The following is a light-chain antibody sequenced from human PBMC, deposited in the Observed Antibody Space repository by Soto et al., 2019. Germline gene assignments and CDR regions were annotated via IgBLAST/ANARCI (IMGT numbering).Light chain of an antibody. CDR2: AES. J-gene: IGKJ4*01. CDR3: QKNHSYPLT. V-gene: IGKV1-9*01. CDR1: QGISSY. Sequence: DIQLTQSPSFMYASVGDRVTFTCRASQGISSYLAWYQHKPGKAHNLLMYAESALHRGVPSRFNGSGSGTEYTRTIISLQPEHLAIYYCQKNHSYPLTLGGGTQVKI.